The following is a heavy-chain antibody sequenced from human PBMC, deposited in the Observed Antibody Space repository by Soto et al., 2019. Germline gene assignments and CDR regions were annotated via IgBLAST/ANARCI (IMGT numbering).Heavy chain of an antibody. J-gene: IGHJ4*02. V-gene: IGHV3-48*03. D-gene: IGHD2-21*02. CDR3: ARETPHCGGDCFAY. CDR2: INSDGTT. CDR1: GFIVRNHE. Sequence: GGSLRLSCTASGFIVRNHEFNWVRQAPGKGLEWLSYINSDGTTYYAEAVKGRFTVSRDNAENSVHLQMSSLRAEDTAVYYCARETPHCGGDCFAYWGQGPLVPVPP.